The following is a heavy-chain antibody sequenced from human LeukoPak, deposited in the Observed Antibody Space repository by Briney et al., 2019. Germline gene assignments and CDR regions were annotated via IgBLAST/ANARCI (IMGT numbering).Heavy chain of an antibody. CDR1: GYSFTAWY. J-gene: IGHJ4*02. D-gene: IGHD2-2*01. CDR2: TNPNGGGT. CDR3: APASEAADF. Sequence: GASVKVSCKASGYSFTAWYMHWVRQAPGQGLEWMGRTNPNGGGTNYAVKFQGRVTMTRDTSISTVYMSLSRLRSDDTAVYYCAPASEAADFWGQGTLVTVSS. V-gene: IGHV1-2*02.